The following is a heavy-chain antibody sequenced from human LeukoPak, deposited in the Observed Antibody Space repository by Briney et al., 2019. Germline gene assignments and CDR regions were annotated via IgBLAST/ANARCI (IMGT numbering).Heavy chain of an antibody. CDR1: GFTFSSNA. CDR2: ISGSGGST. D-gene: IGHD1-26*01. Sequence: PGGSLRLSCAASGFTFSSNAMSWVRQAPGKGLECVSAISGSGGSTYYADSVKGRFTISRDNSKNTLYLQMNSLRAEDTAVYYCAKDPRVGATTSRYFDYWGQGTLVTVSS. CDR3: AKDPRVGATTSRYFDY. V-gene: IGHV3-23*01. J-gene: IGHJ4*02.